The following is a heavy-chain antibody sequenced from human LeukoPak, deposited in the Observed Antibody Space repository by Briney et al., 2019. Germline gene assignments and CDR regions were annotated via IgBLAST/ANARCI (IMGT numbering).Heavy chain of an antibody. J-gene: IGHJ4*02. D-gene: IGHD6-13*01. CDR1: GFTFSSYS. CDR2: ISSSSSYI. CDR3: ARDANPYIRATAFDY. Sequence: GGSLRLSCAASGFTFSSYSMNWVRQAPGKGLEWVSSISSSSSYIYYADPVKGRFTISRDNAKNSLYLQMNSLRAEDTAVYYWARDANPYIRATAFDYWGQGTLVTVSS. V-gene: IGHV3-21*01.